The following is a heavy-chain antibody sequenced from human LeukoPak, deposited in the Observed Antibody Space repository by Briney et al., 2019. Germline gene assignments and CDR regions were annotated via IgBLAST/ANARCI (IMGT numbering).Heavy chain of an antibody. CDR1: SGSISSGGYY. CDR2: IYYSGST. J-gene: IGHJ4*02. V-gene: IGHV4-31*03. Sequence: SETLSLTCTVSSGSISSGGYYWSWIRQHPGKGLERIGYIYYSGSTYYNPSLKSRVTISVDTSKNQFSLKLSSVTAADTAVYYCARTAAAGLIDYWGQGTLVTVSS. D-gene: IGHD6-13*01. CDR3: ARTAAAGLIDY.